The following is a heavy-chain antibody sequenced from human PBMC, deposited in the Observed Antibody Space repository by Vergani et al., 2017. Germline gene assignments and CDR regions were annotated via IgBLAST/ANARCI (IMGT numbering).Heavy chain of an antibody. D-gene: IGHD3-10*01. Sequence: QVELVESGGGVVQPGRSLRLSCEAPPFSFSDYGMHWVRQAPGKGLEWVANIWFDGSQKYYADSVKGRFTISRDNSRNTLYLQMNSLRAEETAVYYCAKDHITMPFWYFDFWGQGTLVTVSS. CDR3: AKDHITMPFWYFDF. CDR2: IWFDGSQK. J-gene: IGHJ4*02. CDR1: PFSFSDYG. V-gene: IGHV3-33*06.